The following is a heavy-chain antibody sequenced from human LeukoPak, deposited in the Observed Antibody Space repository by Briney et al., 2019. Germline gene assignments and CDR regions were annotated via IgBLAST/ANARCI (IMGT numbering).Heavy chain of an antibody. CDR2: INPSGGST. D-gene: IGHD3-9*01. CDR3: ASVGYFDWLLPRLGGMDV. CDR1: GYTFTSYY. V-gene: IGHV1-46*01. J-gene: IGHJ6*02. Sequence: ASVKVSCKASGYTFTSYYMHWVRQAPGQGLEWMGIINPSGGSTSYAQEFQGRVTMTRDTSTSTDYMVLSSLSSEDTAVYYCASVGYFDWLLPRLGGMDVWGQGTPVTVSS.